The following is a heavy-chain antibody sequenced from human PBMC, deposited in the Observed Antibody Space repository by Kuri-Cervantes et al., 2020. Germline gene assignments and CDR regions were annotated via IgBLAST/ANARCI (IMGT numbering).Heavy chain of an antibody. CDR1: GGTFSTYA. V-gene: IGHV1-69*05. Sequence: SVKVSCKASGGTFSTYAISWVRQAPGQGLEWMGGIIPIFGTTNYAQKLQGRVTMTTDTSTSTAYMELRSLRSDDTAVYYCARVDDYGDYEWFDPWGQGTLVTVSS. D-gene: IGHD4-17*01. CDR3: ARVDDYGDYEWFDP. CDR2: IIPIFGTT. J-gene: IGHJ5*02.